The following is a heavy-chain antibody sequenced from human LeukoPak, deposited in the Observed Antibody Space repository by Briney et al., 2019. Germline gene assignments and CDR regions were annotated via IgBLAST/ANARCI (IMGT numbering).Heavy chain of an antibody. CDR3: ARGGGGGAGYFDY. Sequence: PSETLSLTCSVASDSLSSYYWSWIRQPPGKGVEGIAYIHYTGYTEYNPCLTSRVTISGDTSKRQFSLKVRSVTATDTAVYYCARGGGGGAGYFDYWGQGTLVTVSS. CDR2: IHYTGYT. CDR1: SDSLSSYY. V-gene: IGHV4-59*01. J-gene: IGHJ4*02. D-gene: IGHD3-16*01.